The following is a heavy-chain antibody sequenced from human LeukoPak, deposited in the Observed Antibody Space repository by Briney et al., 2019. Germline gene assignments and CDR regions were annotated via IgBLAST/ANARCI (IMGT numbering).Heavy chain of an antibody. V-gene: IGHV1-3*01. Sequence: ASVKVSCKASGYTFTNYAMHWVRQAPGQRLGWMGWINAGNGNTKYSQKFQGRVTITRDTSASTAYMELSSLRSEDTAVYYCASGPEPPVPAAMSGLGSYYYGMDVWGQGTTVTVSS. J-gene: IGHJ6*02. D-gene: IGHD2-2*01. CDR2: INAGNGNT. CDR3: ASGPEPPVPAAMSGLGSYYYGMDV. CDR1: GYTFTNYA.